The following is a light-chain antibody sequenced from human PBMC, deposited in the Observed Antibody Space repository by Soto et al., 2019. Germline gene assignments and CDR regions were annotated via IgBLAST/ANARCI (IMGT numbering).Light chain of an antibody. CDR3: QQYYSTPYT. V-gene: IGKV4-1*01. Sequence: DIVMTQSPDSLAVSLGERATINCKSSQSIVYNSNNRNYLAWYQQKPGQPPKLLISWASTRESGVPDRFSGSWSGTHFTLPISSLQAEDVAAYYCQQYYSTPYTFGQGTKLEI. CDR2: WAS. J-gene: IGKJ2*01. CDR1: QSIVYNSNNRNY.